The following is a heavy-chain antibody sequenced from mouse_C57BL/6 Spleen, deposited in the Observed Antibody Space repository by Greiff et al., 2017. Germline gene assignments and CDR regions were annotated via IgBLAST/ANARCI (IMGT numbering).Heavy chain of an antibody. Sequence: EVQLQQSGPELVKPGASVKISCKASGYTFTDYYMNWVKQSHGKSLEWIGDINPNNGGTSYNQKFKGKATLTVDKSSSTAYIELRSLTSEDSAVYYCARPAGSSYGFAYWGKGTLVTVSA. CDR3: ARPAGSSYGFAY. V-gene: IGHV1-26*01. D-gene: IGHD1-1*01. CDR1: GYTFTDYY. CDR2: INPNNGGT. J-gene: IGHJ3*01.